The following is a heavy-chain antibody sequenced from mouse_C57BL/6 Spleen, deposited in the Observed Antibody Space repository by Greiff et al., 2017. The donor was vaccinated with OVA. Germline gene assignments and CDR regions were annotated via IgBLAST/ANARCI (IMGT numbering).Heavy chain of an antibody. CDR1: GYAFSSSW. D-gene: IGHD2-4*01. CDR2: IYPGDGDT. CDR3: AREGYDYPYAMDY. J-gene: IGHJ4*01. V-gene: IGHV1-82*01. Sequence: VQLQQSGPELVKPGASVKISCKASGYAFSSSWMNWVKQRPGKGLEWIGRIYPGDGDTNYNGKFKGKATLTADKSSSTAYMQLSSLTSEDSAVYFCAREGYDYPYAMDYWGQGTSVTVSS.